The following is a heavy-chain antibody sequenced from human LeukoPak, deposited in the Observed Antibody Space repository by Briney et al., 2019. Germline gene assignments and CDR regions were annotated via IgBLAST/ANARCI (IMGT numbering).Heavy chain of an antibody. D-gene: IGHD3-3*01. Sequence: GGPLRLSCAAAGLTFDDYGMSWVRQAPGKGLEWVSGINWNGGSTGYADSVKGRFTISRDNAKNSLYLQMNSLRAEDTALYYCASGGRGYSLRSDYRGQGTLVTVSS. CDR1: GLTFDDYG. CDR3: ASGGRGYSLRSDY. CDR2: INWNGGST. J-gene: IGHJ4*02. V-gene: IGHV3-20*04.